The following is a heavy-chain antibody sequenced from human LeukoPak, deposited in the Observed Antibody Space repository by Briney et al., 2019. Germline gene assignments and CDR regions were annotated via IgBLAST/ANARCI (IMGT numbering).Heavy chain of an antibody. D-gene: IGHD3-16*02. Sequence: SETLSLTCAVSGYSISSGYYWGWIRQPPGKGLEWIGSIYHSGSTYYNPSLKSRVTISVDTSKNQFSLKLSSVTAADAAVYYCAGGITFGGVIVLQPFDYWGQGTLVTVSS. CDR2: IYHSGST. J-gene: IGHJ4*02. CDR1: GYSISSGYY. CDR3: AGGITFGGVIVLQPFDY. V-gene: IGHV4-38-2*01.